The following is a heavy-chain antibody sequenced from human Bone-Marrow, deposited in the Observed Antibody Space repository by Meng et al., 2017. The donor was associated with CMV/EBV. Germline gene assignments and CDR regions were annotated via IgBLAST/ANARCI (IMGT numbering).Heavy chain of an antibody. V-gene: IGHV4-4*02. D-gene: IGHD2-2*02. J-gene: IGHJ4*02. CDR2: IYHSGST. CDR1: GGSISSSNW. Sequence: GSLRLSCAVSGGSISSSNWWSWVRQPPGKGLEWIGEIYHSGSTNYNPSLKSRVTISVDKSKNQFSLKLSSVTAADTAVYYCARERGPILGTRYYFDYWGQGTLVTVSS. CDR3: ARERGPILGTRYYFDY.